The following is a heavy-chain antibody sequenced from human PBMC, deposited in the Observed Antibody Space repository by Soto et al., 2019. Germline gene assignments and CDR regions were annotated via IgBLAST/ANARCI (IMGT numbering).Heavy chain of an antibody. CDR1: GTSVRSADYY. J-gene: IGHJ5*02. D-gene: IGHD5-12*01. CDR3: ARKTRPPTTTYNWFDP. V-gene: IGHV4-61*08. CDR2: IYHSGST. Sequence: PSEPLCPPCTVLGTSVRSADYYVSWIRPPTGKGLEWIGYIYHSGSTNYSPSLKSRVTISLDASKNQFSLKLSSVTAADTAVYYCARKTRPPTTTYNWFDPWGQGTLVTVSS.